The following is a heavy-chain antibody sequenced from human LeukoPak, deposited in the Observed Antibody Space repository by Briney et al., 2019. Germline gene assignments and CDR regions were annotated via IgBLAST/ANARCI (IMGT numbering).Heavy chain of an antibody. CDR1: GGSISSADYY. V-gene: IGHV4-30-4*01. J-gene: IGHJ4*02. CDR3: ARAGYCSAGSCLGADY. D-gene: IGHD2-15*01. Sequence: SETLSLTCTVSGGSISSADYYWSWFRQPPGKGLEWIGYIYYSGNTYYNPSLKSRVIISVDTSKNQFSLNLSSVTAADTAVYYCARAGYCSAGSCLGADYWGQGTLLTVSS. CDR2: IYYSGNT.